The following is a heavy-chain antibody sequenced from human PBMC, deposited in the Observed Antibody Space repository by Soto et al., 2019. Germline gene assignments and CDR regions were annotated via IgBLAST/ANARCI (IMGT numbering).Heavy chain of an antibody. V-gene: IGHV3-21*01. D-gene: IGHD2-2*01. J-gene: IGHJ4*02. Sequence: GGSLRLSCAASGFSFSTYSMHWVRQAPGKGLEWVSSISSSSTYIYYADSVKGRFTISRDNAKNSLYLQMNSLRAEDTAVYYCARVRRSQLNPFDYWGRGTLVTVSS. CDR3: ARVRRSQLNPFDY. CDR1: GFSFSTYS. CDR2: ISSSSTYI.